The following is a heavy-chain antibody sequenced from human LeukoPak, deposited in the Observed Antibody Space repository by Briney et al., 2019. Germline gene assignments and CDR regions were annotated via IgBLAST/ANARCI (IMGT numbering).Heavy chain of an antibody. V-gene: IGHV1-24*01. CDR2: FDPEDGET. CDR3: ATKTLGSGSYYKTRELGY. CDR1: GYTLTELS. D-gene: IGHD3-10*01. Sequence: ASVKVPCKVSGYTLTELSMHWVRQAPGKGLEWMGGFDPEDGETIYAQKFQGRVTMTEDTSTDTAYMELSSLRSEDTAVYYCATKTLGSGSYYKTRELGYWGQGTLVTVSS. J-gene: IGHJ4*02.